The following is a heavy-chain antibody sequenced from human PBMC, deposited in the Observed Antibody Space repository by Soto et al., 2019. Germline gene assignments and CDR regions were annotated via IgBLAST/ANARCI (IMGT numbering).Heavy chain of an antibody. Sequence: QVQLVESGGGVVQPGRSLRLSCAASGFTFSSYAMHWVRQAPGKGLEWVAVISYDGSNKYYADSVKGRFTISRDNSKNTLYLQMNSLRAEDTAVYYCARDFGSGWYNDFRYYFDYWGQGTLVTVSS. V-gene: IGHV3-30-3*01. CDR2: ISYDGSNK. CDR1: GFTFSSYA. J-gene: IGHJ4*02. CDR3: ARDFGSGWYNDFRYYFDY. D-gene: IGHD6-19*01.